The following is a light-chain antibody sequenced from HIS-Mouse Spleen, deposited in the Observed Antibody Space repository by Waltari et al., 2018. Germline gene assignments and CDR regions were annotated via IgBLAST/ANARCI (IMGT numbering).Light chain of an antibody. CDR1: SSDVGSYNL. CDR3: CSYAGSSTFEV. CDR2: EGS. J-gene: IGLJ2*01. V-gene: IGLV2-23*03. Sequence: QSALTQPASVSGSPGQSITISCTGTSSDVGSYNLVSWYQQHPGKAPKLMIYEGSKRPSGVSNRFSGSKSGNTASLTISGLQAEDEADYYCCSYAGSSTFEVFGGG.